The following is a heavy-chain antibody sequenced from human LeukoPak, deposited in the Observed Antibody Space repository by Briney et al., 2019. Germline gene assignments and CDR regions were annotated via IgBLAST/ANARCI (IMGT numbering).Heavy chain of an antibody. V-gene: IGHV7-4-1*02. D-gene: IGHD2-8*01. J-gene: IGHJ4*02. CDR1: GYTFTSNA. Sequence: ASVKVSCKASGYTFTSNALGWVRQAPGQGLEWMGWINTNTGNLTYAQGFTGRFVFSLDTSDNTAYLQISSLQAEDTAVYSCASFFCTSALCYYLDYWGQGTLVTVSS. CDR2: INTNTGNL. CDR3: ASFFCTSALCYYLDY.